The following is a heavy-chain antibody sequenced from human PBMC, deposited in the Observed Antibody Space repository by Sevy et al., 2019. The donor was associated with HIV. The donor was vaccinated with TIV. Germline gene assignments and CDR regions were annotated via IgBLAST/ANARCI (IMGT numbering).Heavy chain of an antibody. CDR2: IRSKANSYAT. Sequence: GGSLRLSCAASGFTFSGSAMHWVRQASGKGLEWVGRIRSKANSYATAYAASVKGRFTISGDDSKNTAYLQMNSLKTEDTAVYYCTRHMGYCSSTSCYQGGPDYWGQGTLVTVSS. J-gene: IGHJ4*02. V-gene: IGHV3-73*01. CDR1: GFTFSGSA. CDR3: TRHMGYCSSTSCYQGGPDY. D-gene: IGHD2-2*01.